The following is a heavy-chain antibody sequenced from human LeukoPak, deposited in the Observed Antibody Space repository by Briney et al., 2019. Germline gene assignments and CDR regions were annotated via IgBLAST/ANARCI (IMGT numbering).Heavy chain of an antibody. CDR3: AKGASGSYYLYYFDY. Sequence: GGSLRLSCAASGFTFSSYAMSWVRQAPGKGLEWVSAISGSVGSTYYADSVKGRFTISRDNSKNTLYLQMNSLRAEDTAVYYCAKGASGSYYLYYFDYWGQGTLVTVSS. J-gene: IGHJ4*02. CDR2: ISGSVGST. V-gene: IGHV3-23*01. CDR1: GFTFSSYA. D-gene: IGHD3-10*01.